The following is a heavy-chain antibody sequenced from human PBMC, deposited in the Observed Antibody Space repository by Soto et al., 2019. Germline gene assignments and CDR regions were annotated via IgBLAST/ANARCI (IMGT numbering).Heavy chain of an antibody. CDR2: IYSGGRN. CDR3: ATSQKGYNWNYFDH. Sequence: SETLSLTCTVSGGSISSFYWSWIRQPAGKGLEWIGRIYSGGRNNYNPSLESRVSVSVDTSKNQFSLKVSGVSAADTAVYYCATSQKGYNWNYFDHWGQGALVTVSS. D-gene: IGHD1-20*01. CDR1: GGSISSFY. J-gene: IGHJ4*02. V-gene: IGHV4-4*07.